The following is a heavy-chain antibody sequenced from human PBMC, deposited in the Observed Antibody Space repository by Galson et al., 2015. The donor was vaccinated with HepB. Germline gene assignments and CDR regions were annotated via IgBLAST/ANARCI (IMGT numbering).Heavy chain of an antibody. V-gene: IGHV4-34*01. J-gene: IGHJ3*02. CDR1: GGSFSGYY. Sequence: LSLTCAVYGGSFSGYYWSWIRQPPGKGLEWIGEINDSGRTNYNESLKSRVTMSVDTSKNHFSLKITSLTAADTAMYYCVRGFTTSSADAFDMWGQGTMVTVSS. CDR3: VRGFTTSSADAFDM. D-gene: IGHD1-14*01. CDR2: INDSGRT.